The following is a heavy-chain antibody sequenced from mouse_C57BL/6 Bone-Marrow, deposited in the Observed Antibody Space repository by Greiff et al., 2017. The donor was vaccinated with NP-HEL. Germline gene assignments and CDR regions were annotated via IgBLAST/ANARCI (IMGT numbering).Heavy chain of an antibody. CDR1: GFTFSSYA. Sequence: EVQRVESGGGLVKPGGSLKLSCAASGFTFSSYAMSWVRQTPEKRLEWVATISDGGSYTYYPDNVKGRFTISRDNAKNNLYLQMSHLKSEDTAMYYCARELEDYGSSYWFAYWGQGTLVTVSA. D-gene: IGHD1-1*01. CDR3: ARELEDYGSSYWFAY. J-gene: IGHJ3*01. V-gene: IGHV5-4*01. CDR2: ISDGGSYT.